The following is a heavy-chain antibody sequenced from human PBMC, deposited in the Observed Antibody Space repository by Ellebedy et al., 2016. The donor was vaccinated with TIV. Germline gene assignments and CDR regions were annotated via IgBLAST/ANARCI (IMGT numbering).Heavy chain of an antibody. CDR1: GLTFSSHA. Sequence: PGGSLRLSCAASGLTFSSHAMSWVRQAPGKGLEWVSSITESGGNTYYADSVKGRFTISRDNSKNTLNLQLSSLRSEDTAVYYCAKETTELTATTLYWGQGTLVTVSS. D-gene: IGHD1-1*01. V-gene: IGHV3-23*01. CDR2: ITESGGNT. J-gene: IGHJ4*02. CDR3: AKETTELTATTLY.